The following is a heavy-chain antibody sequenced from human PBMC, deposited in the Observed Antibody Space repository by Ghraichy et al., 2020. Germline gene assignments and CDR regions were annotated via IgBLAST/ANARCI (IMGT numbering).Heavy chain of an antibody. CDR1: GFIFSDYS. CDR2: ISSSTI. Sequence: GGSLRLSCVASGFIFSDYSTNWVRQSPGKGLEWVAYISSSTIYYADSVKGRFTISRDNAKNSLYLQMSSLRVEDTAVYYCARDFAPCDYWGQGTLVTVSS. CDR3: ARDFAPCDY. J-gene: IGHJ4*02. V-gene: IGHV3-69-1*01.